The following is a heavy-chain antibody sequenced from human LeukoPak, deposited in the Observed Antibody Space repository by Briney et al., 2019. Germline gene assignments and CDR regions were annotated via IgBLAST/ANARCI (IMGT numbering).Heavy chain of an antibody. CDR3: ALQQLPEHVQKNWFDP. CDR2: IYYSGST. D-gene: IGHD6-13*01. CDR1: GGSISSSSYY. V-gene: IGHV4-39*01. J-gene: IGHJ5*02. Sequence: SETLSLTCTVSGGSISSSSYYWGWIRQPPGKGLEWIGSIYYSGSTYYNPSLKSRVTISVDTSKNQFSLKLSSVTAADTAVYYCALQQLPEHVQKNWFDPWGQGTLVTVPS.